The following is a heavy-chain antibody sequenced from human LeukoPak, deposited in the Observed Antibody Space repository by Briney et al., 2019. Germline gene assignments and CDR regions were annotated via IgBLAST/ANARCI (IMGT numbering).Heavy chain of an antibody. CDR1: GFTFSSYE. V-gene: IGHV3-48*03. CDR2: ISSSGSTI. CDR3: ARRWGGSLDY. D-gene: IGHD3-10*01. Sequence: GGSLRLSCAASGFTFSSYEMNWVRQAPGKGLEWVSYISSSGSTIYYADSVKGRFTISRDNSKNTLYLQMNSLRAEDTAVYYCARRWGGSLDYWGQGTLVTVSS. J-gene: IGHJ4*02.